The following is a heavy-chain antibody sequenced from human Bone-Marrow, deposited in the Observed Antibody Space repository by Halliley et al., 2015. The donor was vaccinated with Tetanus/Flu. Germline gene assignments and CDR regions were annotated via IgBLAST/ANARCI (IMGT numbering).Heavy chain of an antibody. Sequence: LRLSCTVSGDSVNNNFWSWIRQPPGKGLEWIGYIYYSTYTNYNPSLTSRVTMSVDTSKSQFSLKLTSVSAADTAVYYCARGPLRLRWNALDAWGQGTTVIVSS. D-gene: IGHD1-1*01. CDR2: IYYSTYT. CDR3: ARGPLRLRWNALDA. J-gene: IGHJ6*02. CDR1: GDSVNNNF. V-gene: IGHV4-59*02.